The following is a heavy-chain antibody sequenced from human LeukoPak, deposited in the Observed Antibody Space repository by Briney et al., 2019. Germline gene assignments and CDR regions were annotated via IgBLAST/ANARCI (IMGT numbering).Heavy chain of an antibody. D-gene: IGHD6-25*01. Sequence: PSETLSLTCTVSSGSLSNYYWTWIRQSPGKGLEWIASISSAGKTNTNPSLQSRVTMSLDTSNHQLSLKMTSVISADTAVYYCARGHIAPQRQFIARRGLRTVSRFDPWGQGTLVLVS. CDR1: SGSLSNYY. CDR3: ARGHIAPQRQFIARRGLRTVSRFDP. V-gene: IGHV4-59*01. CDR2: ISSAGKT. J-gene: IGHJ5*02.